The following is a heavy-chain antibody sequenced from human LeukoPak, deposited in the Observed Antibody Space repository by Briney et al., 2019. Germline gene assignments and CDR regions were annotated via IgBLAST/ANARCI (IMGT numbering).Heavy chain of an antibody. Sequence: GGSLRLSCAASGFTFSGSAMHWVRQASGKGQEWVGRIRSKANSYATAYAASVKVRFTIARDESKNKAYMQINSPETTDTAVYYCNRHERRGVPDYWGQGTLVTVSS. CDR1: GFTFSGSA. CDR2: IRSKANSYAT. V-gene: IGHV3-73*01. CDR3: NRHERRGVPDY. J-gene: IGHJ4*02. D-gene: IGHD2-2*01.